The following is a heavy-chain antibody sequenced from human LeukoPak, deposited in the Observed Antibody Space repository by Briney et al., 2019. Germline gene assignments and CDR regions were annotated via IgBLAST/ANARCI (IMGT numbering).Heavy chain of an antibody. V-gene: IGHV3-23*01. CDR1: GFAFSSFA. J-gene: IGHJ4*02. D-gene: IGHD2-15*01. Sequence: AGGSLRLSCAASGFAFSSFAMSWVRQAPGKGVEWVSSFSGSGGSTYYADSVKGRFTISRDNSKNTLYLQMNSLRAEDTAIYYCAKSGLNRFDYWGQGTLVTVSS. CDR3: AKSGLNRFDY. CDR2: FSGSGGST.